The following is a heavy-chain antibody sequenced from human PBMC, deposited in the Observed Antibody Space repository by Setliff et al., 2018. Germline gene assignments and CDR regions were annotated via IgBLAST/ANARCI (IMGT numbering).Heavy chain of an antibody. Sequence: KTSETLSLTCTVSGGSISSGSYYWSWIRQPPGKGLEWIGEINHSGSTNYNPSLKSRVTISVDTSKNQFSLKLSSVTAADTAVYYCARVTGYYDFWSGYYIGSGWFDPWGQGTLVTVS. J-gene: IGHJ5*02. CDR3: ARVTGYYDFWSGYYIGSGWFDP. V-gene: IGHV4-31*03. D-gene: IGHD3-3*01. CDR1: GGSISSGSYY. CDR2: INHSGST.